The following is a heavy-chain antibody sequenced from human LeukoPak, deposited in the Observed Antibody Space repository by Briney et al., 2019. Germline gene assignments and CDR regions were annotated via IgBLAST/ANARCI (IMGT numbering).Heavy chain of an antibody. V-gene: IGHV3-23*01. CDR2: ISDDGYST. CDR3: AKICAKQGYAFDI. Sequence: GGSLRLSCAASRFIFDNYGMTWVRQAPGKGLEWVSGISDDGYSTYYADSVKGRFTISRDNSKNTLYLQMDSLRAEDTAVYYCAKICAKQGYAFDIWGQGTMVTVSS. J-gene: IGHJ3*02. CDR1: RFIFDNYG.